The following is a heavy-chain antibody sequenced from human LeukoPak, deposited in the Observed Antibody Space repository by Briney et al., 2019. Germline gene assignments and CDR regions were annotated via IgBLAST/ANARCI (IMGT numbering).Heavy chain of an antibody. V-gene: IGHV4-34*01. J-gene: IGHJ1*01. CDR1: GGSFSGYY. CDR3: ARPRRGYFQH. Sequence: SETLSLTCAVYGGSFSGYYWSWIRQPPGKGLEWIGEINHSGSTNYNPSLKSRVTISVDKSKNQFSLKLSSVTAADTAVYYCARPRRGYFQHWGQGTLVTVSS. CDR2: INHSGST.